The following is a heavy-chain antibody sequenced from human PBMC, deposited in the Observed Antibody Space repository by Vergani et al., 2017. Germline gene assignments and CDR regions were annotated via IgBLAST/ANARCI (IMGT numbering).Heavy chain of an antibody. CDR3: AKVGRSEVAGTFGAFDI. V-gene: IGHV3-30*02. J-gene: IGHJ3*02. D-gene: IGHD6-19*01. CDR1: GFTFRSYG. Sequence: QVQLVESGGGVVQPGGSLRLSCAASGFTFRSYGIHWVRQAPGKGLEWVAFIQYDAGNKYYADSVKGRFTISRDNSKNTLFLHMNSLRPEDTAVYYCAKVGRSEVAGTFGAFDIWGQGTMVTVSS. CDR2: IQYDAGNK.